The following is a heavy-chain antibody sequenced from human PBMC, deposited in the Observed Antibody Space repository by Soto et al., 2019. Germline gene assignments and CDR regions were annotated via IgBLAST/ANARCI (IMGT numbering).Heavy chain of an antibody. V-gene: IGHV1-2*02. CDR1: GYTFTGYS. CDR2: INPSTGGT. CDR3: ARKIRDYNFDY. Sequence: QGQLVQSGAEVRKPGASLKVSCKPSGYTFTGYSMHWVRQAPGQGLEWMGWINPSTGGTKYAQKFQGRVTMTRDTSISTAYLELSSLTSDDTAVYYCARKIRDYNFDYWGQGTLVTVSS. D-gene: IGHD4-17*01. J-gene: IGHJ4*02.